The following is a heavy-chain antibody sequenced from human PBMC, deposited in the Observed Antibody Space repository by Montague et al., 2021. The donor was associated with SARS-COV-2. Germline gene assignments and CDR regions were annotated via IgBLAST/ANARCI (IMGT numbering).Heavy chain of an antibody. Sequence: CAISGDSVSSNSVAWSWIRQSPLRGLEWLGRTYYRSKWYSDYAXXVRGRLTVNPDASKNEFSLELNYVTPEDTAVYYCVRYSGWFYFDFWGQGTLVTVSS. CDR3: VRYSGWFYFDF. D-gene: IGHD6-19*01. CDR2: TYYRSKWYS. CDR1: GDSVSSNSVA. V-gene: IGHV6-1*01. J-gene: IGHJ4*02.